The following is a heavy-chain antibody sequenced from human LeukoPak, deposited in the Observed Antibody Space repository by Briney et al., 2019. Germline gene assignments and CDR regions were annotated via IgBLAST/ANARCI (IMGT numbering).Heavy chain of an antibody. CDR1: GLTFSRFA. Sequence: PGRSLRLSCEASGLTFSRFAIHWVRQAPGKGLEWVAVISDDGAIKFYADSVKGRFTVSRDTSKNTLYLQMNSLGAEDTAIYYCAREKVIRGYSFGPYYYYYGLDVWGQGTTVTVSS. J-gene: IGHJ6*02. V-gene: IGHV3-30-3*01. D-gene: IGHD5-18*01. CDR3: AREKVIRGYSFGPYYYYYGLDV. CDR2: ISDDGAIK.